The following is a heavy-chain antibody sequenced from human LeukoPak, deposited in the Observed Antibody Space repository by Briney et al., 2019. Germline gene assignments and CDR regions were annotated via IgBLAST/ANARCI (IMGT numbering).Heavy chain of an antibody. D-gene: IGHD3-3*01. J-gene: IGHJ3*02. CDR3: ANVYDFWSGYYAFDI. Sequence: ASVKVSCKASKYTFTGYYMHWVRQAPGQGLEWMGWINPNSGGTYYAQKFQGWITMTRDTSISTAYMELSRLRSDDTAVYYCANVYDFWSGYYAFDIWGQGTMVTVSS. V-gene: IGHV1-2*04. CDR1: KYTFTGYY. CDR2: INPNSGGT.